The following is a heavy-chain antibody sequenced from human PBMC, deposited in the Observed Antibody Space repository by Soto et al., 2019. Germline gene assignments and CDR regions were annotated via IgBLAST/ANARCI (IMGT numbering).Heavy chain of an antibody. J-gene: IGHJ4*02. CDR3: ARDREDIVVVPAARTRNPLGY. V-gene: IGHV3-21*01. CDR2: ISSSSSYI. CDR1: GFTFSSYS. D-gene: IGHD2-2*01. Sequence: EVQLVESGGGLVKPGGSLRLSCAASGFTFSSYSMNWVRQAPGKGLEWVSSISSSSSYIYYADSVKGRFTISRDNDKNSLYLQMNSLRAEDTAVYYCARDREDIVVVPAARTRNPLGYWGQGTLVTVSS.